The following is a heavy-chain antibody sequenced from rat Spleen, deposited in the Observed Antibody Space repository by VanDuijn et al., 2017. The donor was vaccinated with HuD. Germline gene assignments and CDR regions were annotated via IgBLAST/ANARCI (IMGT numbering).Heavy chain of an antibody. J-gene: IGHJ1*01. V-gene: IGHV2-43*01. CDR1: GFSLTRYH. Sequence: QVQLKESGPGLVQPSQTLSLTCTVSGFSLTRYHVSWVRQPPGKGLEWMGLIWTGGTRYNSALKSRLSISKDTSKRQVLLKMNSLQTEDTATYYCARDSTSWYFDFWGPGTMVTVSS. CDR2: IWTGGT. CDR3: ARDSTSWYFDF. D-gene: IGHD3-4*01.